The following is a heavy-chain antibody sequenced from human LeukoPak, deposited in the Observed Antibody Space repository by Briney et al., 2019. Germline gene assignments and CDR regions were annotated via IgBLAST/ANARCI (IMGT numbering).Heavy chain of an antibody. CDR1: GGSFSGYY. J-gene: IGHJ3*02. CDR2: INHSGST. D-gene: IGHD4-23*01. CDR3: ARQTQDGFDI. Sequence: PSETLSLTCAVYGGSFSGYYWSWIRQPPGKGLEWIGEINHSGSTNYNPSLKSRLTISVDKSKNQFSLKLSSVTAADTAVYYCARQTQDGFDIWGQGTMVTVSS. V-gene: IGHV4-34*01.